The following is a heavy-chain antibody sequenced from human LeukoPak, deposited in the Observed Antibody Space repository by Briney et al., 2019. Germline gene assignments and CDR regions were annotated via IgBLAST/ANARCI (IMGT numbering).Heavy chain of an antibody. CDR1: GFTFSSYW. CDR3: ARHGRSCFDY. J-gene: IGHJ4*02. Sequence: GGSLRLSCTASGFTFSSYWMNWVRQAPGKGLEWVANINQDGSGIYYVASVKGRFTISRDNAKSSLYLQMNSLRAEDTAVYYCARHGRSCFDYWGQGTLVTVSS. V-gene: IGHV3-7*05. CDR2: INQDGSGI.